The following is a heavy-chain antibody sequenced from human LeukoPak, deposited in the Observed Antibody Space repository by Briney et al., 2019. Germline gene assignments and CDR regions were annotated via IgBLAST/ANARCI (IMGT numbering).Heavy chain of an antibody. V-gene: IGHV4-59*08. CDR1: GGSISSYY. Sequence: SETLSLTCTVSGGSISSYYWSWIRQPPGKGLEWVGYIYHSGNTNYNPSLKSRGTVSLDMSKNQFSLKLTSVTAADTAVYYCARDYGDQAALAFDIWGQGTMVTVSS. CDR3: ARDYGDQAALAFDI. J-gene: IGHJ3*02. CDR2: IYHSGNT. D-gene: IGHD4-17*01.